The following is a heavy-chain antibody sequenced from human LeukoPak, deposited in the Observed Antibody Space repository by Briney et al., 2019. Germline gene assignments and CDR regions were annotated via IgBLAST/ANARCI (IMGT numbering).Heavy chain of an antibody. V-gene: IGHV1-69*04. CDR3: ARGRYCDSSGYYYYFDY. Sequence: ASVKVSCKASGGTFSSYAISWVRQAPGQGLEWMGRIIPILGIANYAQKFQGRVTITADKSTSTAYMELSSLRSEDTAVYYCARGRYCDSSGYYYYFDYWGQGTLVTVSS. CDR1: GGTFSSYA. J-gene: IGHJ4*02. D-gene: IGHD3-22*01. CDR2: IIPILGIA.